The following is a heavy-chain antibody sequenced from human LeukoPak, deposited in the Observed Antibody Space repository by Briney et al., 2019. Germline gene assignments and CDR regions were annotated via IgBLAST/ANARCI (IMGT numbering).Heavy chain of an antibody. D-gene: IGHD4-17*01. J-gene: IGHJ4*02. CDR2: IYYAGST. CDR3: ARNPVTTKYFDY. CDR1: GGSISGYY. Sequence: SETLSLTCTVSGGSISGYYWNWIRQPPGKGLEWIGYIYYAGSTNYNPSLKSRVTISVDTSKNQFSLKLSSVTAEDTAVYYCARNPVTTKYFDYWGQGTLVTVSS. V-gene: IGHV4-59*01.